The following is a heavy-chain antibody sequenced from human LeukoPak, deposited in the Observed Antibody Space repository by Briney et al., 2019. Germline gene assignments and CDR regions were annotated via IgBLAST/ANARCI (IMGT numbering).Heavy chain of an antibody. J-gene: IGHJ4*02. CDR1: GGSISSYY. Sequence: SETLSLTCTVSGGSISSYYWSWIRQPPGKGLEWIGYIYYSGSTNYNPSLKSRVTISVDRSKNQFSLKLSSVTAADTAVYYCARDGGTYYFDYWGQGTLVTVSS. CDR2: IYYSGST. V-gene: IGHV4-59*12. D-gene: IGHD3-16*01. CDR3: ARDGGTYYFDY.